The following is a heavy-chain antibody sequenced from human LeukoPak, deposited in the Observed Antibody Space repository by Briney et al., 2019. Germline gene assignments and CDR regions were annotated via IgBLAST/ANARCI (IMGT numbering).Heavy chain of an antibody. CDR3: AAGGEWLSIDY. CDR1: GYTFTGYY. V-gene: IGHV5-51*01. D-gene: IGHD3-3*01. J-gene: IGHJ4*02. Sequence: KGSCKASGYTFTGYYMHWVRQMPGKGLEWMGIIYPGDSDTRYSPSFQGQVTISADKSISTAYLQWSSLKASDTAMYYCAAGGEWLSIDYWGQGTLVTVSS. CDR2: IYPGDSDT.